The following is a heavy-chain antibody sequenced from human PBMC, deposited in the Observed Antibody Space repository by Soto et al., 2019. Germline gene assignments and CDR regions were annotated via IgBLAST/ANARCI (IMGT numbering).Heavy chain of an antibody. CDR3: ARVAVAGTRVDY. Sequence: PSETLSLTCTVSGGSISSYYWSWIRQPPGKGLEWIGEIYYSGSTNYNPSLKSRVTISVYKSKNQFSLKLSSVTAADTAVYYCARVAVAGTRVDYWGQGTLVTVSS. V-gene: IGHV4-59*12. D-gene: IGHD6-19*01. J-gene: IGHJ4*02. CDR1: GGSISSYY. CDR2: IYYSGST.